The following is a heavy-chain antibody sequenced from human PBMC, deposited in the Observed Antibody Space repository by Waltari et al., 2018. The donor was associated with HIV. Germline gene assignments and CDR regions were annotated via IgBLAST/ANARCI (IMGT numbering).Heavy chain of an antibody. J-gene: IGHJ4*02. CDR2: ISSSSSHI. Sequence: EVQLVESGGGLVKPGGSLRLSCAASGFTFSSYSGAWVRQAPGKGLEWVSSISSSSSHIYYADSVKGRFTISRVNAKNSLYLQMNSLRAEDTAVYYCARLGTDGAFDYWGQGTLVTVSS. D-gene: IGHD3-16*01. V-gene: IGHV3-21*01. CDR1: GFTFSSYS. CDR3: ARLGTDGAFDY.